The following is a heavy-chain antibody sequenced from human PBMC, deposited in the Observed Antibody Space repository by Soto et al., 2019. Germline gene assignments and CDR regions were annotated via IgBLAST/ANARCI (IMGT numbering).Heavy chain of an antibody. D-gene: IGHD6-19*01. CDR1: GFTFSSYG. J-gene: IGHJ4*02. V-gene: IGHV3-30*18. Sequence: PGGSLRLSCAASGFTFSSYGMHWVRQAPGKGLEWVAVISYDGSNKYYADSVKGRFTISRDNSKNTLYLQMNSLRAEDTAVYYCAKDGIEVAGPLDYWGQGTLVTVSS. CDR2: ISYDGSNK. CDR3: AKDGIEVAGPLDY.